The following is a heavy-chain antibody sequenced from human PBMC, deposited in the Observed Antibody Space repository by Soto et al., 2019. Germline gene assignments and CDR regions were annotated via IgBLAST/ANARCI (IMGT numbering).Heavy chain of an antibody. Sequence: SETLSLTCTVSGGTISSGGYYWSWIRQHPGKGLEWIGYIYYSGSTYYNPSLKSRVTISVDTSKNQFSLNLSSVTAADTAVYYCARVGGSYADDWGQGTLVTVSS. CDR3: ARVGGSYADD. J-gene: IGHJ4*02. D-gene: IGHD1-26*01. CDR2: IYYSGST. V-gene: IGHV4-31*03. CDR1: GGTISSGGYY.